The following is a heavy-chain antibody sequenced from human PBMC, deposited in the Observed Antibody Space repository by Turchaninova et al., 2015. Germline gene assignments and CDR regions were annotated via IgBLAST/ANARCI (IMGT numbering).Heavy chain of an antibody. CDR2: ISYDVSNK. Sequence: VQSSWARRIVGAVSVQTFSSFVIEGGRHAPGKGLEWVAVISYDVSNKYYADSVKGRFTISRDNSKNTLYLQMNSLRAEDTAGYYCARGSHIVLMVYANTGDYWGQGTLVTVSS. J-gene: IGHJ4*02. CDR1: VQTFSSFV. D-gene: IGHD2-8*01. CDR3: ARGSHIVLMVYANTGDY. V-gene: IGHV3-30-3*01.